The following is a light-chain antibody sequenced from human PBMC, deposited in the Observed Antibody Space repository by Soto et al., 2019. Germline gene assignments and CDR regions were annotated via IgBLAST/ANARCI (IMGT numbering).Light chain of an antibody. V-gene: IGKV1-5*01. Sequence: IEMTQGPSTLSASVGDRVTITCRASKNINTWVAWYQQKPGKAPKLLIYDASSLESGVPSRVSGSGSGTEFTLTISSLQPDDFATYYCLQSYSTPWTFGRGTKVDIK. CDR3: LQSYSTPWT. CDR1: KNINTW. CDR2: DAS. J-gene: IGKJ1*01.